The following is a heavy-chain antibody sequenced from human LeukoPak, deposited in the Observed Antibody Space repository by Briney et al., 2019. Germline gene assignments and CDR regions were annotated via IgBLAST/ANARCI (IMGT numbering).Heavy chain of an antibody. Sequence: PGGSLRLSCTASGMMFSSYEMYWVRQAPGKGLQWISYISSGNTRKYADSVKGRFTISRDNAKKSLQLEMSGLRGDDSAIYYCASAMLASDSSGYYTSDYFEHWGQGTLVSVSS. CDR3: ASAMLASDSSGYYTSDYFEH. CDR1: GMMFSSYE. CDR2: ISSGNTR. D-gene: IGHD3-22*01. V-gene: IGHV3-48*03. J-gene: IGHJ4*02.